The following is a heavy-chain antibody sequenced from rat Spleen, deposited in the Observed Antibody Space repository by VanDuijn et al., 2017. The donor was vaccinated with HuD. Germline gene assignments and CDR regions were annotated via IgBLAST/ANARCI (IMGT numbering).Heavy chain of an antibody. V-gene: IGHV2-32*01. CDR3: ARDPKLGAPFDY. CDR2: IWAGGTT. CDR1: GFSLTSYH. D-gene: IGHD5-1*01. Sequence: QVQLKESGPGLVQPSETLSLTCTVSGFSLTSYHVSWVRQPPGKGLEWMGIIWAGGTTTYNSLLKSRLSITRDTSNSQVFLEMNSLQTEDTATYYCARDPKLGAPFDYWGQGVMVTVSS. J-gene: IGHJ2*01.